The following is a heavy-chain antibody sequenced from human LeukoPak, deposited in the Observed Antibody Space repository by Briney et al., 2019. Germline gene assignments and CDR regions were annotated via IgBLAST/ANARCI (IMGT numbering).Heavy chain of an antibody. CDR1: GGSISSYY. CDR2: IYYSGST. J-gene: IGHJ4*02. D-gene: IGHD3-22*01. Sequence: SEILSLTCTVSGGSISSYYWSWIRQPPGKGLEWIGYIYYSGSTNYNPSLKSRVTISVDTSKNQFSLKLSSVTAADTAVYYCAGTLDSSGYYPYYFDYWGQGTLVTVSS. CDR3: AGTLDSSGYYPYYFDY. V-gene: IGHV4-59*08.